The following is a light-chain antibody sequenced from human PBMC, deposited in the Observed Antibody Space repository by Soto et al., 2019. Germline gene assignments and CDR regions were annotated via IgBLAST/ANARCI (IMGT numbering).Light chain of an antibody. V-gene: IGKV1-39*01. Sequence: DIQMTQAPSSLSSSLRDIVTVTFRASQSISSYLNWYQQKPGKATKLLIYAASSLQSGVPSRFSGSGSGTDFTLTISSLQPEDFATYYCQQSYSTPKTFGQGTKVDNK. CDR2: AAS. CDR1: QSISSY. J-gene: IGKJ1*01. CDR3: QQSYSTPKT.